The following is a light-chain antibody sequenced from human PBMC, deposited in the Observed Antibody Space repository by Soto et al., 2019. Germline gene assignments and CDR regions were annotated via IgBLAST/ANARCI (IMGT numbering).Light chain of an antibody. CDR3: SSYTGSRTFVV. CDR2: NVN. CDR1: SSDVGGYHS. V-gene: IGLV2-14*01. J-gene: IGLJ2*01. Sequence: QSVLTQPASVSGYPGQSITIYCTGTSSDVGGYHSVSWYQQHPGKAPKLMIYNVNNRPSVVSNRLSGSKPGHTASLTISGLQAEDEAYYYCSSYTGSRTFVVFGGGTEVTVL.